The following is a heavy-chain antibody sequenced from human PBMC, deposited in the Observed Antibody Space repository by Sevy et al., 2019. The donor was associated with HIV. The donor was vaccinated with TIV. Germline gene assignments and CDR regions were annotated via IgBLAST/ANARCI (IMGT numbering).Heavy chain of an antibody. D-gene: IGHD2-2*01. CDR3: ARDRRCSSTSEYGMDV. V-gene: IGHV1-69*13. J-gene: IGHJ6*02. CDR2: IIPIFGTA. CDR1: GGTFSKYA. Sequence: ASVKVSCKASGGTFSKYAITWVRQAPGQGLEWMGGIIPIFGTANYARKFQGRVTITADESTSTGYMERSSLGSEDMAVYYCARDRRCSSTSEYGMDVWGQGTTVTVSS.